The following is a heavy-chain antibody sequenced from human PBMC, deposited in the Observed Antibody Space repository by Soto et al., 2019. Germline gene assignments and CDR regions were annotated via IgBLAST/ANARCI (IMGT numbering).Heavy chain of an antibody. CDR2: ISSSSSTI. CDR1: GFTFSSYS. V-gene: IGHV3-48*01. D-gene: IGHD3-10*01. J-gene: IGHJ4*02. Sequence: EVQLVESGGGLVQPGGSLRLSCAASGFTFSSYSMNWVRQAPGKGLEWVSYISSSSSTIYYADSVKGRFTISRDNAKNSLYLQMNSLRAEDTAVYYCARGESLLWFGELCYFDYWGQGTLVTVSS. CDR3: ARGESLLWFGELCYFDY.